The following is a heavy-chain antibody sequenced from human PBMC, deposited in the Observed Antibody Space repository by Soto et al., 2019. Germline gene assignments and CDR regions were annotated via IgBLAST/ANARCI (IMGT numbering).Heavy chain of an antibody. V-gene: IGHV4-38-2*01. CDR1: GSSISSDCY. Sequence: SETLSLTCAVSGSSISSDCYWCCIRQPPGKGLEWIGSINHSGSTYYNPSLKSRVTISVDTSKNQFSLKLTSVTAADTAVYYCATAPKIDYFDSWAQGTLVTVSS. CDR3: ATAPKIDYFDS. J-gene: IGHJ4*02. CDR2: INHSGST.